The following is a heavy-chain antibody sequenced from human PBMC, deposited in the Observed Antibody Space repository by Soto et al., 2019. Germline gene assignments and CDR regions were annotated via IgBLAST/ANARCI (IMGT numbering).Heavy chain of an antibody. J-gene: IGHJ4*02. CDR2: ISGSGDST. V-gene: IGHV3-23*01. CDR1: GFTFSSYA. CDR3: AKSYSSNWYDYFDY. Sequence: GGSLRLSCAASGFTFSSYAMSWVRQAPGKGLEWVSAISGSGDSTYYADSVKGRFTISRDTSKNTLYLQIDSLRAEDTALYYCAKSYSSNWYDYFDYWGQGTLVTVSS. D-gene: IGHD6-13*01.